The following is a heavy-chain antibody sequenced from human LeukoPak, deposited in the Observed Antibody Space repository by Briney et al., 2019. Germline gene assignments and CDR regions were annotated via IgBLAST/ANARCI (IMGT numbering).Heavy chain of an antibody. J-gene: IGHJ3*02. Sequence: PSQTLSLTCSVSGGSINSGNYYWSWIRQPAGKGLELVGRMYTSGSTNYNPSLKSRVSISVDTSKNQFSLKLTSVTAADTAVYYCARYLGYCSGGSCLQWAFDIWGQGTMVTVSS. CDR2: MYTSGST. V-gene: IGHV4-61*02. D-gene: IGHD2-15*01. CDR3: ARYLGYCSGGSCLQWAFDI. CDR1: GGSINSGNYY.